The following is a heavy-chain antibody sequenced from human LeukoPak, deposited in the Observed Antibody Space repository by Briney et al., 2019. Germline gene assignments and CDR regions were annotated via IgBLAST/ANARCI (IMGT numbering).Heavy chain of an antibody. Sequence: PGGSLRLSCAASGFTFDDYAMHWVRQAPGKGLEWVSGISWNSGNIGYADSVKGRFTISRDNAKNSLYLQKNSLRAEDTAVYYCARILAALDYWGQGTLVTVSS. V-gene: IGHV3-9*01. CDR2: ISWNSGNI. J-gene: IGHJ4*02. D-gene: IGHD6-25*01. CDR3: ARILAALDY. CDR1: GFTFDDYA.